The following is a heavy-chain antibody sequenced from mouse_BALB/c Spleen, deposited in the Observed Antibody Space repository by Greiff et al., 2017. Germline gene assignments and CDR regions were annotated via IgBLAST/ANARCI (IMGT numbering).Heavy chain of an antibody. J-gene: IGHJ4*01. CDR2: ISSGGST. CDR1: GFTFSSYA. V-gene: IGHV5-6-5*01. Sequence: EVQGVESGGGLVKPGGSLKLSCAASGFTFSSYAMSWVRQTPEKRLEWVASISSGGSTYYPDSVKGRFTISRDNARNILYLQMSSLRSEDTAMYYCARETTVVEAMDYWGQGTSVTVSS. D-gene: IGHD1-1*01. CDR3: ARETTVVEAMDY.